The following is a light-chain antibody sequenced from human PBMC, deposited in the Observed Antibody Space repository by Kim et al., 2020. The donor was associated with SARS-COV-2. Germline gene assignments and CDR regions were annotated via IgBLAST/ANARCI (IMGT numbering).Light chain of an antibody. Sequence: QSALTQPPSVSGSPGQSLTISCTGTSGDIGRYNGVSWYHQTPGTAPKVLIYDVNSRPSGVPDRFSGSKSANTATLTISGLQADDEGDYYCAAYVGATSWVFGGGTKVAVL. CDR3: AAYVGATSWV. V-gene: IGLV2-18*02. J-gene: IGLJ3*02. CDR1: SGDIGRYNG. CDR2: DVN.